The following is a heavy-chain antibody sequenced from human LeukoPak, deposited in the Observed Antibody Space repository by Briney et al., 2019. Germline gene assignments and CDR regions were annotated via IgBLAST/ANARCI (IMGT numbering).Heavy chain of an antibody. D-gene: IGHD6-19*01. CDR3: AKDSVGVAGPDY. CDR1: GFTFSAYW. V-gene: IGHV3-23*01. J-gene: IGHJ4*02. CDR2: ISGSGGGT. Sequence: GGSLRLSCAASGFTFSAYWMSWVRQAPGKGLEWVSAISGSGGGTYYADSVKGRFTISRDNSKNTLYLQMNSLRAEDTAVYYCAKDSVGVAGPDYWGQGTLVTVSS.